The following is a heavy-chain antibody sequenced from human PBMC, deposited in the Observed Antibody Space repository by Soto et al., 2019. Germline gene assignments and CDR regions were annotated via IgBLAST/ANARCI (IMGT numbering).Heavy chain of an antibody. CDR1: GYTFTSYD. CDR3: ARGSTGDCSSTSCYADFDY. CDR2: MNPNSGNT. Sequence: QVQLVQSGAEVKKPGASVKVSCKASGYTFTSYDINWVRQATGQGLEWMGWMNPNSGNTGYAQKFQGRVTMTRNNSISTAYMELSSLRSEDTAVYYCARGSTGDCSSTSCYADFDYWGQGTLVTVSS. V-gene: IGHV1-8*01. J-gene: IGHJ4*02. D-gene: IGHD2-2*01.